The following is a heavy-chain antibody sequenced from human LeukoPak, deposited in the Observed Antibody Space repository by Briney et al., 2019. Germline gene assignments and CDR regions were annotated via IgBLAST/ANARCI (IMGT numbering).Heavy chain of an antibody. CDR2: ISISGGDT. V-gene: IGHV3-23*01. D-gene: IGHD1-1*01. CDR1: GSTFSNSA. CDR3: AKEEVPNDY. J-gene: IGHJ4*02. Sequence: GGSLRLSRAVSGSTFSNSAMSWVRQAPGKGLEWVSGISISGGDTYYADSVTGRFTISRDNSKSTLHLQMDSLRAEDTAVYYCAKEEVPNDYWGQGTLVTVSS.